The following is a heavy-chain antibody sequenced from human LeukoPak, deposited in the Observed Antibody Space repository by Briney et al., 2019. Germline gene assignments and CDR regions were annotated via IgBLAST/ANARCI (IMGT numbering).Heavy chain of an antibody. J-gene: IGHJ4*02. D-gene: IGHD7-27*01. V-gene: IGHV1-2*02. CDR3: ARDRSVHWGYY. CDR2: INPKSGGT. CDR1: GYTFTGYY. Sequence: ASVKVSCKASGYTFTGYYMHWVRQAPGQGLEWMGWINPKSGGTKYAQNFQGRVTMTRDTSISTAYMELSGLRSDDTAAYYCARDRSVHWGYYWGQGTLVTVSS.